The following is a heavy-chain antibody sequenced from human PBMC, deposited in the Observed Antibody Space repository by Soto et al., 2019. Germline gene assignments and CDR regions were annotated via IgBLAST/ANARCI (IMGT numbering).Heavy chain of an antibody. J-gene: IGHJ3*01. CDR3: ARHRLSTWDAFDL. Sequence: PGESLKISCKGSGYRFSTYWIGWVRQMPGQDLEWMGIVFPADSNTRYSPSFQGQVTISADKSISTAYLQWNSLQASDTAMYYCARHRLSTWDAFDLWGQGTMVTVSS. D-gene: IGHD2-2*01. CDR2: VFPADSNT. CDR1: GYRFSTYW. V-gene: IGHV5-51*01.